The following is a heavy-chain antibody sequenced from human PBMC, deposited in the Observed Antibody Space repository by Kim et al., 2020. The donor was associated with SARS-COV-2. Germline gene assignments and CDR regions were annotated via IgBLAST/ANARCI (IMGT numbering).Heavy chain of an antibody. D-gene: IGHD3-22*01. V-gene: IGHV4-59*01. J-gene: IGHJ4*02. Sequence: SLKSRVTISVDTSKNQFSLKLSSVTAADTAVYYCASQGSYYYDSSGYSYYWGQGTLVTVSS. CDR3: ASQGSYYYDSSGYSYY.